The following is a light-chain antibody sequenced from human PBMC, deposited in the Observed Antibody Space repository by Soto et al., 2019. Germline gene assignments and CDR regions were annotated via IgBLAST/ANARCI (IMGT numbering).Light chain of an antibody. V-gene: IGLV1-44*01. Sequence: QSVLTQPPSASGTPGQRVIISCSGSSSNIGSNSVNWYQQFPRTAPKLLIYTTNSRCSGVPDRFSGSKSGTSASLAISGLQSEDDADYYYGAWDDSLNGGVFGGGTKLTVL. CDR3: GAWDDSLNGGV. CDR1: SSNIGSNS. J-gene: IGLJ3*02. CDR2: TTN.